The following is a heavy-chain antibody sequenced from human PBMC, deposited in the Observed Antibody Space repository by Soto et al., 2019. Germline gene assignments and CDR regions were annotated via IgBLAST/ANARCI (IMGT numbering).Heavy chain of an antibody. CDR1: GFTFSSYS. V-gene: IGHV3-48*02. CDR2: ISSSSSTI. Sequence: GSLRLSCAASGFTFSSYSMNWVRQAPGKGLEWVSYISSSSSTIYYADSVKGRFTISRDNAKNSLYLQMNSLRDEDTAVYYCARDCSSTSCYMGGGYYYYGMDVWGRGTTVTVSS. D-gene: IGHD2-2*02. J-gene: IGHJ6*02. CDR3: ARDCSSTSCYMGGGYYYYGMDV.